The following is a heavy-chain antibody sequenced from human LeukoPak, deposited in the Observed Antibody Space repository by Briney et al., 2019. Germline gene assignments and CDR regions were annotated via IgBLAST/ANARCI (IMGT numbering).Heavy chain of an antibody. V-gene: IGHV3-21*01. J-gene: IGHJ3*02. Sequence: PGGSLRLSCAASGFTFSSYSMNWVRQAPGKGLEWVSSISSSSSYIYYADSVKGRFTISRDNAKNSLYLQMNSLRAEDTAVYYCASEQRGGAFDIWGQGTMATVSS. D-gene: IGHD3-16*01. CDR1: GFTFSSYS. CDR3: ASEQRGGAFDI. CDR2: ISSSSSYI.